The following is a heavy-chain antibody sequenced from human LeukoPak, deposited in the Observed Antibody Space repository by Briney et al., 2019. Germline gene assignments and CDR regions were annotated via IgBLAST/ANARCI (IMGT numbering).Heavy chain of an antibody. J-gene: IGHJ6*02. D-gene: IGHD6-6*01. CDR3: TREGRRVVSSYYYYGMDV. Sequence: ASVKVCCKASGYTFTSYGISWVRQAPGQGLEWMGWISAYNGNTNYAQKLQGRVTMTTDTSTSTAYMELRSLRSDDTAVYYCTREGRRVVSSYYYYGMDVRGQGTTVTVSS. CDR1: GYTFTSYG. V-gene: IGHV1-18*01. CDR2: ISAYNGNT.